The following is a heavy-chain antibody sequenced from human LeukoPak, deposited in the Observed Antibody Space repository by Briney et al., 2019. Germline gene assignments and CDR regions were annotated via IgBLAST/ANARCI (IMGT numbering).Heavy chain of an antibody. J-gene: IGHJ4*02. Sequence: GGSLRLSCAASGFTFSSYGMHWVRQAPGKGLEWVAVISYDGSNKYYADSVKGRFTISRDNSKNTLYLQMNSLRAEDTAVYYCAKDRRVVTLFYYFDYWGQGTLVTVSS. CDR3: AKDRRVVTLFYYFDY. CDR2: ISYDGSNK. D-gene: IGHD4-23*01. V-gene: IGHV3-30*18. CDR1: GFTFSSYG.